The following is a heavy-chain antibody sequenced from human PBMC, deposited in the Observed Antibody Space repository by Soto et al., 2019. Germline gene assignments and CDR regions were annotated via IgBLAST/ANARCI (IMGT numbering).Heavy chain of an antibody. Sequence: GGSLRLSCTASGFTFGDYAMSWFRQAPGKGLEWVGFITSKAYGGTTENAASVKGRFTVSRDDSKSIAYLQMNSLKTEDTAVYYCTRGLAAAGRYYYYGMDVWGQGTTVTVSS. CDR3: TRGLAAAGRYYYYGMDV. CDR1: GFTFGDYA. J-gene: IGHJ6*02. D-gene: IGHD6-13*01. V-gene: IGHV3-49*03. CDR2: ITSKAYGGTT.